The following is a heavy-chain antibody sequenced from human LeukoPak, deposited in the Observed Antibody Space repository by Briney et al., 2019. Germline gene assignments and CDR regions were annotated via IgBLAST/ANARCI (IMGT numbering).Heavy chain of an antibody. J-gene: IGHJ4*01. CDR2: IYSSGSA. Sequence: SETLSLTCTVSGASINNNFWTWIRHPPGKGLEWIGYIYSSGSANYNPSLKSLVIISGNTSKNQISLNLTSVTAADTVVYFCARHRDYYDTWGHGTLVTVPS. D-gene: IGHD3-22*01. V-gene: IGHV4-59*08. CDR3: ARHRDYYDT. CDR1: GASINNNF.